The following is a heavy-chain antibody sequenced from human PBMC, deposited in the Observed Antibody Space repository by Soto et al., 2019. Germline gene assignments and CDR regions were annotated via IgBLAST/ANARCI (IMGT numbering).Heavy chain of an antibody. CDR2: TYYRSKWYN. CDR1: GDSVSSNSAA. V-gene: IGHV6-1*01. Sequence: PSQTLSLTCAISGDSVSSNSAAWNWIRQSPSRGLEWLGRTYYRSKWYNDYAVSVKSRITINPDTSKNQFSLQLNSVTPEDTAVYYCARDPAYYYGSGSYQYYGMDVWGQGTTVTVSS. D-gene: IGHD3-10*01. CDR3: ARDPAYYYGSGSYQYYGMDV. J-gene: IGHJ6*02.